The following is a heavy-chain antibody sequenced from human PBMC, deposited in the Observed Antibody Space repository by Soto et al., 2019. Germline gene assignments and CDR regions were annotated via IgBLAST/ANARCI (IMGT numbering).Heavy chain of an antibody. V-gene: IGHV4-59*01. CDR1: GASISSYF. CDR2: VFYSGGT. J-gene: IGHJ4*02. CDR3: ARAGGYDYAFDY. D-gene: IGHD5-18*01. Sequence: SETLSLTCTVSGASISSYFWSWIRQPPGKGLEWIGYVFYSGGTKYNPSLKGPVTISMDTSKNEFSLHLSSVTAADTAVYYCARAGGYDYAFDYWGQGTVVT.